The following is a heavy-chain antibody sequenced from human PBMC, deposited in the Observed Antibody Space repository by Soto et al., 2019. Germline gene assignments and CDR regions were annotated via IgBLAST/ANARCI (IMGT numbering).Heavy chain of an antibody. CDR3: TTDCSGGSCYPGAYYYYYGMDV. CDR2: VKSNTDGGTA. Sequence: EVQLVESGGGLVKPGGSLRLSCAASGFSFSYAWMSWVRQAPGKGLEWVGRVKSNTDGGTADYAAPVKGRFTISRDDSKTTVYLQMNSLKTEDTAVYYCTTDCSGGSCYPGAYYYYYGMDVWGQGTTVTVSS. CDR1: GFSFSYAW. D-gene: IGHD2-15*01. J-gene: IGHJ6*02. V-gene: IGHV3-15*01.